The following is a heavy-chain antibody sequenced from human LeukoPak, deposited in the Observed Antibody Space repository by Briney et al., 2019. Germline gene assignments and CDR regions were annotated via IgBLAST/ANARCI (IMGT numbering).Heavy chain of an antibody. D-gene: IGHD6-13*01. Sequence: PSETLSLTCIVSGDSISSTSYYWAWIRQPPGKGLEWIGRIYTSGSTNYNPSLKSRVTMSVDTSKNQFSLKLSSVTAADTAVYYCARDLGAGSSWFLFDYWGQGTLVTVSS. CDR1: GDSISSTSYY. J-gene: IGHJ4*02. V-gene: IGHV4-61*02. CDR3: ARDLGAGSSWFLFDY. CDR2: IYTSGST.